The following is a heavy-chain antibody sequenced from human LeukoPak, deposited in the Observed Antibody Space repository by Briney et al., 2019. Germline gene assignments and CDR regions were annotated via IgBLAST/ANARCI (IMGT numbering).Heavy chain of an antibody. CDR3: AKGLDGHKIWDYFGY. D-gene: IGHD3-16*01. V-gene: IGHV3-23*01. CDR2: ISGSGGST. J-gene: IGHJ4*02. Sequence: HPGGSLRLSCAASGFTFSSYAMSWVRQAPGKGLEWVSAISGSGGSTYYADSVKGRFTISRDNSKNTLYLQMNSLRAEDTAVYYCAKGLDGHKIWDYFGYWGQGTLVTVSS. CDR1: GFTFSSYA.